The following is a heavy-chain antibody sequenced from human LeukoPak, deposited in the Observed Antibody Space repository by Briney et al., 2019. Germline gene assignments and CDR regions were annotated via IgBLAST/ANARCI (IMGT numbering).Heavy chain of an antibody. D-gene: IGHD2-15*01. V-gene: IGHV4-4*07. Sequence: NPSETLSLTCTVSGGSISSYYWSWVRQPAGKGLEWIGRIYTSGGTNYNRSLKRRVTMSVDMSKNQYSLRLSSVTDGEKAVYYCAREWADGCSGGSCYSLGYYYYYMDVWGKGTTVTVSS. CDR2: IYTSGGT. CDR1: GGSISSYY. J-gene: IGHJ6*03. CDR3: AREWADGCSGGSCYSLGYYYYYMDV.